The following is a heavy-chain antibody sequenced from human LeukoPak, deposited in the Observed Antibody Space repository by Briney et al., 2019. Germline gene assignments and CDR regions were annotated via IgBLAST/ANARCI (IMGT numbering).Heavy chain of an antibody. D-gene: IGHD2-15*01. CDR2: MNPNSGNT. CDR1: GYTFTSYD. J-gene: IGHJ4*02. Sequence: GGSVKVSCKASGYTFTSYDINWVRQATGQGLEWMGWMNPNSGNTGYAQKFQGRVTMTRNTSISTAYMELSSLRSEDTAVYYCARGPPPQYCSGGSCYAAYWGQGTLVTVSS. V-gene: IGHV1-8*01. CDR3: ARGPPPQYCSGGSCYAAY.